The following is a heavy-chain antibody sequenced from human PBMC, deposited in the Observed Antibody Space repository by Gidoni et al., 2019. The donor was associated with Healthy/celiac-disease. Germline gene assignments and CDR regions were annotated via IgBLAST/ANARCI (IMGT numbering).Heavy chain of an antibody. J-gene: IGHJ6*02. CDR1: GFTVSSNY. CDR3: ARDVPRITIFGVVIPSGDGMDV. Sequence: EVQLVESGGGLVQPGGSLRLSCAASGFTVSSNYMSWVRQAPGKGLEWVSVIYSGGITYYADSVKGRFTISRDNSKNTLYLQMNSLRAEDTAVYYCARDVPRITIFGVVIPSGDGMDVWGQGTTVTVSS. D-gene: IGHD3-3*01. V-gene: IGHV3-66*02. CDR2: IYSGGIT.